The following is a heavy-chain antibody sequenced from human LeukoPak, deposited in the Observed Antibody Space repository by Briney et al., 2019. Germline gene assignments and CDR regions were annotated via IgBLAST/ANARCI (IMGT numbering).Heavy chain of an antibody. V-gene: IGHV1-2*02. D-gene: IGHD2-15*01. CDR3: AREGCSGGSCYQQFDY. CDR1: GYTFTGYY. Sequence: ASVKVSCKASGYTFTGYYMHWVRQALGQGLEWMGWINPNSGGTNYAQKFQGRVTMTRDTSISTAYMELSRLRSDDTAVYYCAREGCSGGSCYQQFDYWGQGTLVTVSS. CDR2: INPNSGGT. J-gene: IGHJ4*02.